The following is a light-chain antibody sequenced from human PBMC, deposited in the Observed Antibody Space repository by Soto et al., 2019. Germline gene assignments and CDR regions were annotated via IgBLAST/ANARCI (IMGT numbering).Light chain of an antibody. CDR3: SSYTSSSTNV. CDR1: SSYIRGYDY. V-gene: IGLV2-14*01. CDR2: EVS. J-gene: IGLJ1*01. Sequence: QSALTQPAAVSGSPGQSITISCTGTSSYIRGYDYVSWYQQHPGKAPKLMIYEVSNRPSGGSHRFSGSKSGNTASLTISGLQADDVGDYYGSSYTSSSTNVFGTGTKVT.